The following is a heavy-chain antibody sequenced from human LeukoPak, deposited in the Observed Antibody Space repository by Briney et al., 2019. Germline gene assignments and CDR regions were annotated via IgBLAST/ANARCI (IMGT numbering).Heavy chain of an antibody. D-gene: IGHD1-26*01. Sequence: SETLSLTCTVSGGSISDYYWSWIRQPPGKGLEWIGYIHSTGRTNYNPSLKSRVTFSIDTSKNQYSLKLTSVTAADTAVYYCVRDRGASWGQGTLVTVSS. J-gene: IGHJ4*02. CDR2: IHSTGRT. V-gene: IGHV4-59*01. CDR3: VRDRGAS. CDR1: GGSISDYY.